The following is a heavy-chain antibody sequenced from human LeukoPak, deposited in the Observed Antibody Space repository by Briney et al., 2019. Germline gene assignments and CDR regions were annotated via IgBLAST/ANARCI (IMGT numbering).Heavy chain of an antibody. CDR1: GGSISSYY. D-gene: IGHD2-15*01. CDR2: IYYSGST. V-gene: IGHV4-59*01. J-gene: IGHJ6*03. Sequence: TSETLSLTCTVSGGSISSYYWSWIRQPPGKGLEWIGYIYYSGSTNYNPSLKSRVTISVDTSKNQFSLKLSSVTAADTAVYYCARGLYCSGGSCLGYYYYYYMDVWGKGTTVTVSS. CDR3: ARGLYCSGGSCLGYYYYYYMDV.